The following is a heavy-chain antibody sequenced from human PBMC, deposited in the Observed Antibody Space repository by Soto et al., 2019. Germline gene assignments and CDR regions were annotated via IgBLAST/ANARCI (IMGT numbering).Heavy chain of an antibody. CDR1: GFTFSSYA. Sequence: GGSLRLSCAASGFTFSSYAMSWVRQAPGKGLEWVSAISGSGGSTYYADSVKGRFTISRDNAKNSLYVQMNSLKDEDTAMYYCARDGYYYDSSGYYPSGTFDIWGQGTMVTVSS. J-gene: IGHJ3*02. D-gene: IGHD3-22*01. CDR2: ISGSGGST. V-gene: IGHV3-23*01. CDR3: ARDGYYYDSSGYYPSGTFDI.